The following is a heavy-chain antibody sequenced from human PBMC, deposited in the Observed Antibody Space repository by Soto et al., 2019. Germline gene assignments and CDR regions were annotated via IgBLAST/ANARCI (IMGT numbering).Heavy chain of an antibody. J-gene: IGHJ4*02. CDR2: ISTSSSNI. Sequence: GGSLRLSCAASGFIFSNYIMNWVRQAPGKCLEWLSYISTSSSNIYYADSVKGRFTISRDNARNSLYLQLTSLRDEDTTVYYCARDYSFDYWGQGTLVTVSS. CDR3: ARDYSFDY. V-gene: IGHV3-48*02. D-gene: IGHD1-26*01. CDR1: GFIFSNYI.